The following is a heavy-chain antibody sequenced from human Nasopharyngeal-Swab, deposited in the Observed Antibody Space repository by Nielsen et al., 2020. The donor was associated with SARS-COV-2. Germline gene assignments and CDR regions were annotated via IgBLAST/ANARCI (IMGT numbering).Heavy chain of an antibody. V-gene: IGHV1-18*04. CDR3: ARVATGGTTVTTKPFDY. CDR1: GYSFTSYW. D-gene: IGHD4-17*01. Sequence: GESLKISCKGSGYSFTSYWISWVRQAPGQGLEWMGGIIPIFGTANYAQKFQGRVTMTTDTSTSTAYMELRSLRSDDTAVYYCARVATGGTTVTTKPFDYWGQGTLVTVSS. J-gene: IGHJ4*02. CDR2: IIPIFGTA.